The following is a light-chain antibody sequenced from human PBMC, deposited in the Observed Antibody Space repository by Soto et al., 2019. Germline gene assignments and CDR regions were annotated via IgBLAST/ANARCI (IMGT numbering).Light chain of an antibody. V-gene: IGKV1-5*01. J-gene: IGKJ3*01. Sequence: QTTQSPSTLSASVGNRVTITCRASQSTSSWLAWYQQKPGKAPKVLIYDVSSLESGVPSRFSGSGSGTEFTLTINSLQPDDFATYYCQQYNTYSGTFGPGANVDIK. CDR3: QQYNTYSGT. CDR1: QSTSSW. CDR2: DVS.